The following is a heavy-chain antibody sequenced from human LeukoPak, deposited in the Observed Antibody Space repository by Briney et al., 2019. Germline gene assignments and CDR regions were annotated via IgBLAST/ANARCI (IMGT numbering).Heavy chain of an antibody. D-gene: IGHD3-3*01. CDR1: GYTFTGYY. V-gene: IGHV1-2*06. CDR3: ATSPDFWLSFDP. Sequence: GASVKVSCKASGYTFTGYYMHWVRQAPGQGLEWMGRINPNSGGTNYAQKFQGRVTMTEDTSTDTAYIELSSLRSEDTAVYYCATSPDFWLSFDPWGQGTLVTVSS. CDR2: INPNSGGT. J-gene: IGHJ5*02.